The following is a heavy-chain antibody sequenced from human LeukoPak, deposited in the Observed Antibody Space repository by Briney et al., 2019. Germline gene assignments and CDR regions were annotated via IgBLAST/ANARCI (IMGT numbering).Heavy chain of an antibody. V-gene: IGHV1-46*01. J-gene: IGHJ5*02. CDR2: INPSGGST. D-gene: IGHD4-23*01. CDR1: GYTFTSYY. Sequence: ASVKVSCEASGYTFTSYYMHWVRQAPGQGLEWMGIINPSGGSTSYAQKFQGRVTMTRDMSTSTDYMELSSLRSEDTAVYYCARDNSVEDTAWWFDPWGQGALVTVSS. CDR3: ARDNSVEDTAWWFDP.